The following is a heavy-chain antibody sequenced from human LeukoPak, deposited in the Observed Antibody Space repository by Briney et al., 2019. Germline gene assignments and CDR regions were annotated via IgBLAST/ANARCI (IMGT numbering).Heavy chain of an antibody. CDR2: ISGSGANT. D-gene: IGHD2-21*01. CDR3: AKFHIVVVNGYFDY. V-gene: IGHV3-23*01. J-gene: IGHJ4*02. Sequence: GGSLRLSCAASGFTFSNYAMNWVRQAPGKGLEWVSAISGSGANTYYADSVKGRFTISRDNSKSTLYLQMNSLRAEDTAVYYCAKFHIVVVNGYFDYWGQGTLVTVSS. CDR1: GFTFSNYA.